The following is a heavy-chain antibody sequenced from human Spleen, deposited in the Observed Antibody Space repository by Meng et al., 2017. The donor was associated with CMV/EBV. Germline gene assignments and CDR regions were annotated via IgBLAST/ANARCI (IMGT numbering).Heavy chain of an antibody. CDR2: ISYDGSNK. J-gene: IGHJ4*02. CDR1: EFTLSSYA. CDR3: ASLGEVTPFDY. Sequence: GESLKISCEASEFTLSSYAMHWVRQAPGKGLEWVAVISYDGSNKYYADSVKGRFTISRDNSKNTLYLQMNSLRAEDTAVYYCASLGEVTPFDYWGQGTLVTVSS. D-gene: IGHD4-23*01. V-gene: IGHV3-30*04.